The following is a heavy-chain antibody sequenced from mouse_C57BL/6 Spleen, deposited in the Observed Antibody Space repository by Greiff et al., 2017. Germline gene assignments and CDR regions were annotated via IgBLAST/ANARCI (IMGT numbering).Heavy chain of an antibody. J-gene: IGHJ4*01. V-gene: IGHV1-18*01. Sequence: VQLQQSGPELVKPGASVKIPCKASGYTFTDYNMDWVKQSHGKSLEWIGDINPNNGGTNYNQKFKGKATLTVDKSSSTAYMQLSSLTSEDSAVYYCARGSTGDSYYYAMDDWGQGTTVTVSS. CDR2: INPNNGGT. D-gene: IGHD5-1*01. CDR3: ARGSTGDSYYYAMDD. CDR1: GYTFTDYN.